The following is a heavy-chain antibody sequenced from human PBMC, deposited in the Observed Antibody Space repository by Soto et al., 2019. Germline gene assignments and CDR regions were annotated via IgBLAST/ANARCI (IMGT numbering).Heavy chain of an antibody. V-gene: IGHV1-2*02. Sequence: GASVKVSCKASGYTFTGYYMHWVRQAPGQGLEWMGWINPNSGGTNYAQKFQGRVTMTRDTSISTAYMELSRLRSDDTAVYYCARDMEYSSSSSSPYYYGMDVWGQGTTVTVSS. D-gene: IGHD6-6*01. CDR2: INPNSGGT. CDR1: GYTFTGYY. J-gene: IGHJ6*02. CDR3: ARDMEYSSSSSSPYYYGMDV.